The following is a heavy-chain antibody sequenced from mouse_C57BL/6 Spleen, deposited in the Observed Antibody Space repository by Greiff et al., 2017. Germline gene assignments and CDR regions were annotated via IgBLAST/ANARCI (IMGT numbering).Heavy chain of an antibody. D-gene: IGHD1-1*01. CDR2: IDPNSGGT. CDR1: GYTFTSYW. CDR3: ARGIYTTVAPYAMDY. V-gene: IGHV1-72*01. J-gene: IGHJ4*01. Sequence: QVQLQQPGAELVKPGASVKLSCKASGYTFTSYWMHWVKQRPGRGLEWIGRIDPNSGGTKYNEKFKSKATLTVDKPSSTAYMQLSSLPSEDSAVYYCARGIYTTVAPYAMDYWGQGTSVTVSS.